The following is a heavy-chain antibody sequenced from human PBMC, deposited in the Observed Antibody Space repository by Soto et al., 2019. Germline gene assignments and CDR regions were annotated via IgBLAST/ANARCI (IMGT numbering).Heavy chain of an antibody. V-gene: IGHV1-69*04. CDR1: GGTHSCYT. CDR3: ARDKGYCSDTSCPDFDY. CDR2: VIPNLGVT. D-gene: IGHD2-15*01. J-gene: IGHJ4*02. Sequence: SVKVCCKASGGTHSCYTFCWVRQATGQGFEWMGRVIPNLGVTNYAKKFQGRFTIVVDTSTSTAYMELNSLRYEDTAVYYCARDKGYCSDTSCPDFDYWGQGTLVTVSS.